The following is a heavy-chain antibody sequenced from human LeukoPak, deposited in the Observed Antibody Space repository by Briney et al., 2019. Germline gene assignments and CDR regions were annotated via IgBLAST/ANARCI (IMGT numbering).Heavy chain of an antibody. J-gene: IGHJ4*02. CDR2: ISYDGSNK. CDR1: GFTFSSYA. CDR3: ARGSTYYGEVQSDY. D-gene: IGHD4-17*01. Sequence: PGRSLRLSCAASGFTFSSYAMHWVRQAPGKGLEWVAVISYDGSNKYYADSVKGRFTISRDNSKNTLYLQMNSLRAEDTAVYYCARGSTYYGEVQSDYWGQGTLVTVSS. V-gene: IGHV3-30-3*01.